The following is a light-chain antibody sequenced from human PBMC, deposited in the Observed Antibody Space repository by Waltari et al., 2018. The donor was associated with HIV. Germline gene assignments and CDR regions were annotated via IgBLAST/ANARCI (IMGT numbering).Light chain of an antibody. CDR1: SSNIGAGYD. Sequence: QSVLTQPPSVSGAPGQRVTISCTGSSSNIGAGYDVHWYQQLPGTAPKLLIYGNSNRRSGVPDRFSGSKSGTSASLAITGLQAEDEADYYGQSYDSSLSAPVVFGGGTKLTVL. V-gene: IGLV1-40*01. J-gene: IGLJ2*01. CDR3: QSYDSSLSAPVV. CDR2: GNS.